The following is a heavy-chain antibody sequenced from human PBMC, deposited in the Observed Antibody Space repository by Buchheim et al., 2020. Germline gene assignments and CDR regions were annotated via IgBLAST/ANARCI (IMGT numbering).Heavy chain of an antibody. CDR3: ARGARINGSPNKKPKQRNYYYGMDV. CDR2: INHSGST. J-gene: IGHJ6*02. CDR1: GGSFSGYY. Sequence: QVQLQQWGAGLLKPSETLSLTCAVYGGSFSGYYWSWIRQPPGKGLEWIGEINHSGSTNYNPSLKSRVTISVDTSKNQFSLKLSSVTAADTAVYYCARGARINGSPNKKPKQRNYYYGMDVWGQGTT. V-gene: IGHV4-34*01. D-gene: IGHD1-14*01.